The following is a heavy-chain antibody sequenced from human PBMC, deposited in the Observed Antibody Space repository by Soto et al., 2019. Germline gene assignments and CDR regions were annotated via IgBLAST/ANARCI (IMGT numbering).Heavy chain of an antibody. V-gene: IGHV1-69*01. CDR1: GGTFSSYA. CDR2: IIPIFGTE. Sequence: QVQLVQSGDEVKKPGSSVKVSCKASGGTFSSYAISWVRQAPGQGLEWMGGIIPIFGTENYAQKFKGRVTITAEESTSTAYMELSSLRSEDTDVYYCARGLRYEAVGATSYYYYGMDVWGQGTTVTFSS. D-gene: IGHD1-26*01. CDR3: ARGLRYEAVGATSYYYYGMDV. J-gene: IGHJ6*02.